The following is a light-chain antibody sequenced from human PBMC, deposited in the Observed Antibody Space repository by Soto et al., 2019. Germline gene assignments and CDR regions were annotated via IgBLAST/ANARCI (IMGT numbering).Light chain of an antibody. V-gene: IGKV3-20*01. J-gene: IGKJ1*01. CDR2: GAS. CDR1: QSVSNNY. Sequence: RTLSLSPGKRAALFRGASQSVSNNYLARYQQKPGQAPRLLIYGASNRATGIPDRFSGSGSGTDFTLTISRLEPEDFAVYYCQQYGSSGTFGQGTKVDIK. CDR3: QQYGSSGT.